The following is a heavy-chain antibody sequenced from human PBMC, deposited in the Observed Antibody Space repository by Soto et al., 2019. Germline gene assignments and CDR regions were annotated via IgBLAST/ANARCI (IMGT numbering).Heavy chain of an antibody. CDR1: GFTFSSYW. CDR2: INSDGSST. Sequence: GGSLRLSCAASGFTFSSYWMHWVRQAPGKGLVWVSRINSDGSSTSYADSVKGRFTISRDNAKNTLYLQMNSLRAEDTAVYYCAVEYSTTRKVFGMDVWGQGTTVTVSS. CDR3: AVEYSTTRKVFGMDV. J-gene: IGHJ6*02. V-gene: IGHV3-74*01. D-gene: IGHD6-6*01.